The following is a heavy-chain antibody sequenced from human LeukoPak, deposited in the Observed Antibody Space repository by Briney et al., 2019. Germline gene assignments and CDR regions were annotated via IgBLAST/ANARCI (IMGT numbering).Heavy chain of an antibody. J-gene: IGHJ5*02. D-gene: IGHD5-24*01. CDR3: ARDLEMEGWFDP. CDR1: GGSISSHY. CDR2: IYYSGST. V-gene: IGHV4-59*11. Sequence: ASETLSLTCTVSGGSISSHYWSWIRQPPGKGLEWIGYIYYSGSTNYNPSLKSRVTISVDTSKNQFSLKLSSVTAADTAVYYCARDLEMEGWFDPWGQGTLVTASS.